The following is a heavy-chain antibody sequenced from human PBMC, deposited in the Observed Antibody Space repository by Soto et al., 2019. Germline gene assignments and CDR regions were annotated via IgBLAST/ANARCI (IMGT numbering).Heavy chain of an antibody. Sequence: QVQLVESGGGVVQPGRSLRLSCAASGFIFSNYGMHWVRQAPGKGLEWVAVIWYDGSNKYYADSVKGRFTISRDNSKNTLYLQMNSLRAEDTAVYYCARDHVSSGWFYDYWGQGTLVTVSS. CDR1: GFIFSNYG. D-gene: IGHD6-19*01. J-gene: IGHJ4*02. CDR2: IWYDGSNK. CDR3: ARDHVSSGWFYDY. V-gene: IGHV3-33*01.